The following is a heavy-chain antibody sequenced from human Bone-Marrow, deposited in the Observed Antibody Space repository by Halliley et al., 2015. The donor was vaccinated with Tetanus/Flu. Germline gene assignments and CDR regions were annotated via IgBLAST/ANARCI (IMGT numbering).Heavy chain of an antibody. D-gene: IGHD6-19*01. V-gene: IGHV4-34*01. CDR3: ARGHRVSNGWGTYYNYGMDA. Sequence: GLVKPSETLTLTCAVYGGSFGDSGYYWNWCRQPPGKGLEWIGEIIPYGNINYNQFLQSRVTISVDTSKNQFSLKLSSVSAADTAVYYCARGHRVSNGWGTYYNYGMDAWGQGTAVSVSS. CDR2: IIPYGNI. CDR1: GGSFGDSGYY. J-gene: IGHJ6*02.